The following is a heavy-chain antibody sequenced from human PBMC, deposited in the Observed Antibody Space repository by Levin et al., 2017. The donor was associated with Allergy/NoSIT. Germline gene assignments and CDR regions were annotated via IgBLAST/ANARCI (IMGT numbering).Heavy chain of an antibody. CDR2: ISSSSSYI. Sequence: GESLKISCAASGFTFSSYSMNWVRQAPGKGLEWVSSISSSSSYIYYADSVKGRFTISRDNAKNSLYLQMNSLRAEDTAVYYCARDREGSWYSPEGLDYWGQGTLVTVSS. CDR3: ARDREGSWYSPEGLDY. CDR1: GFTFSSYS. V-gene: IGHV3-21*01. J-gene: IGHJ4*02. D-gene: IGHD6-13*01.